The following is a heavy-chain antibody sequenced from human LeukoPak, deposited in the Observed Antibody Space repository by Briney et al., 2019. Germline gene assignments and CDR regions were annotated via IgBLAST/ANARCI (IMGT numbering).Heavy chain of an antibody. CDR2: IYYSGST. CDR1: GGSISPYY. Sequence: SETLSLTCTVSGGSISPYYWSWMRQPPGKGLEWIGNIYYSGSTYYNPSLKSRITISIDTSKNQFSLKLNSVTAADTAVYYCARDNYYGSGSYRGFDYWGQGTLVTVSS. CDR3: ARDNYYGSGSYRGFDY. J-gene: IGHJ4*02. D-gene: IGHD3-10*01. V-gene: IGHV4-59*12.